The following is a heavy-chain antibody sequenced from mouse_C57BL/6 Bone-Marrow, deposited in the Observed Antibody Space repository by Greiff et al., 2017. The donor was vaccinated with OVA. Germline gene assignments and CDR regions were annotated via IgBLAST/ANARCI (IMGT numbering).Heavy chain of an antibody. D-gene: IGHD1-2*01. Sequence: QVQLQQPGAELVKPGASVKLSCKASGYTFTSYWMQWVKQRPGQGLEWIGEIHPSDSYTNYNQKFKGKATLTVDTSSSTAYMQLSSLTSEDSAVYYCARVPYYDFDYWGQGTTLTVSS. CDR3: ARVPYYDFDY. CDR2: IHPSDSYT. V-gene: IGHV1-50*01. J-gene: IGHJ2*01. CDR1: GYTFTSYW.